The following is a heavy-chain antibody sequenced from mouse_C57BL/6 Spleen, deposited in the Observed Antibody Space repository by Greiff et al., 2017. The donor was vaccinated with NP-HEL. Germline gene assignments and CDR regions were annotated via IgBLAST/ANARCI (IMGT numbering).Heavy chain of an antibody. D-gene: IGHD3-2*02. J-gene: IGHJ3*01. CDR1: GYTFTDYE. CDR2: IDPETGGT. CDR3: TRSEAAQAKAWFAY. V-gene: IGHV1-15*01. Sequence: VQLQESGAELVRPGASVTLSCKASGYTFTDYEMHWVKQTPVHGLEWIGAIDPETGGTAYNQKFKGKAILTADKSSSTAYMELRSLTSEDSAVYYCTRSEAAQAKAWFAYWGQGTLVTVSA.